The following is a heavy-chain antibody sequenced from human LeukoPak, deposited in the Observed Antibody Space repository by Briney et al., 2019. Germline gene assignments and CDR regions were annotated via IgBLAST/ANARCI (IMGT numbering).Heavy chain of an antibody. CDR1: GFTFSNYA. CDR3: AKDSVLIPAGWFDP. V-gene: IGHV3-23*01. Sequence: GGSLRLSCAASGFTFSNYAMSWVRQAPGKGLEWGSSISGSGDSTYYADFVKGRFTISRDNTKNTLYLQMNSLKAEDTALYYCAKDSVLIPAGWFDPWGQGTLVTVSS. J-gene: IGHJ5*02. CDR2: ISGSGDST. D-gene: IGHD2-2*01.